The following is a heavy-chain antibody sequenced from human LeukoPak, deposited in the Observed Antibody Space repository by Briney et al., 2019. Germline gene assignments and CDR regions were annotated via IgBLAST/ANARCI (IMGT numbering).Heavy chain of an antibody. Sequence: GGSLRLSCAASGFTFSTYEMNWVRQAPGKGLEWVSYISSGNDPIYYADSVKGLFSSFRDNAKNSLYLQMNSLRGEDTAVYYCARGYLSYGSGSYKIDYWGQGTLVTVSS. CDR3: ARGYLSYGSGSYKIDY. CDR2: ISSGNDPI. V-gene: IGHV3-48*03. CDR1: GFTFSTYE. D-gene: IGHD3-10*01. J-gene: IGHJ4*02.